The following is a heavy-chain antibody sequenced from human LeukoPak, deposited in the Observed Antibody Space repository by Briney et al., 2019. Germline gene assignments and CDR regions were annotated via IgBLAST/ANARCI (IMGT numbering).Heavy chain of an antibody. Sequence: SGTLSLTCTVSGGSINTFYWSWIRQPPGKGLEWIGDVSYSGATVYSPSLKSRVTILLDTSKKEFSLKLSSVTTADTAVYYCARTLRGDYYGSASLDNWGQGTLVTVAS. CDR1: GGSINTFY. V-gene: IGHV4-59*01. CDR3: ARTLRGDYYGSASLDN. CDR2: VSYSGAT. D-gene: IGHD3-10*01. J-gene: IGHJ4*02.